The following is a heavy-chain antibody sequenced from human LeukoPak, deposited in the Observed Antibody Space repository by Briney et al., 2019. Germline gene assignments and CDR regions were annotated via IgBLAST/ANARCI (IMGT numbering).Heavy chain of an antibody. D-gene: IGHD3-16*01. CDR1: GYTFTGYY. CDR3: ARRRVGGDFDY. V-gene: IGHV1-2*02. Sequence: GASVKVSRKASGYTFTGYYMHWVRHAPGQRLEWMGWLNPNSGGTNYARKFQGRVTMTRDTSISTAYMELSRLRSDDPAVYYCARRRVGGDFDYWGQGTLVTVSS. CDR2: LNPNSGGT. J-gene: IGHJ4*02.